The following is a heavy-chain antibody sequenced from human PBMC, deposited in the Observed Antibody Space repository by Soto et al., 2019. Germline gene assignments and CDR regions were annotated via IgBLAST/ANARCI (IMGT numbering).Heavy chain of an antibody. CDR1: GFTFSSYS. D-gene: IGHD3-3*01. J-gene: IGHJ4*02. CDR2: ISGSGNTA. CDR3: ARDPKSGNQNLYFDY. Sequence: EVQLVESGGGLVQPGGSLRLSCSASGFTFSSYSMNWVRLAPGKGLEWLSYISGSGNTAYYADSVKGRFTIARDNAQKSLYLQLNNLRDDDTAMYYCARDPKSGNQNLYFDYWGQGTLVTVSS. V-gene: IGHV3-48*02.